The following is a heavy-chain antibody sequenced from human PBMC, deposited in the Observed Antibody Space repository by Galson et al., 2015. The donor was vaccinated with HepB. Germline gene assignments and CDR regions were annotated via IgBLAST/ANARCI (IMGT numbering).Heavy chain of an antibody. J-gene: IGHJ3*02. Sequence: ETLSLTCTVSGGSISSYYWSWIRQPPGKGLEWIGYIYYSGSTNYNPSLKSRVTISVDTSKNQFSLKLSSVTAADTAVYYCAREGIVVVPAAIVRDHDAFDIWGQGTMVTVSS. V-gene: IGHV4-59*01. CDR3: AREGIVVVPAAIVRDHDAFDI. D-gene: IGHD2-2*02. CDR2: IYYSGST. CDR1: GGSISSYY.